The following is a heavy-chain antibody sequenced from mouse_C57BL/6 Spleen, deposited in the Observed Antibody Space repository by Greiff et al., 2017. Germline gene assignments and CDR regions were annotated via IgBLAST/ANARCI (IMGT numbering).Heavy chain of an antibody. J-gene: IGHJ3*01. CDR2: ISYDGSN. CDR1: GYSITSGYY. CDR3: AREVYDSFAY. V-gene: IGHV3-6*01. Sequence: EVQVVESGPGLVQPSQSLSLTCSVTGYSITSGYYWNWIRQFPGNKLEWMGYISYDGSNNYNPSLKNRISITRDTAKNQFFLKLNSVTTEDTATYYCAREVYDSFAYWGQGTLVTVSA. D-gene: IGHD2-3*01.